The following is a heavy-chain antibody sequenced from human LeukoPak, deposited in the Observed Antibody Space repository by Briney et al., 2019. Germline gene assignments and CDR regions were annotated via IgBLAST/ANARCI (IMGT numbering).Heavy chain of an antibody. CDR2: IRYDGSNK. D-gene: IGHD3-10*01. CDR3: AKDPLRGSYYYYYMDV. J-gene: IGHJ6*03. CDR1: GFTFSSYG. Sequence: GGSLRLSCAASGFTFSSYGMHWVRQAPGKGLEWVAFIRYDGSNKYYADSVKGRFTISRDNSKNTLYLQMNSLRAEDTAVYYCAKDPLRGSYYYYYMDVWGKGTTVAISS. V-gene: IGHV3-30*02.